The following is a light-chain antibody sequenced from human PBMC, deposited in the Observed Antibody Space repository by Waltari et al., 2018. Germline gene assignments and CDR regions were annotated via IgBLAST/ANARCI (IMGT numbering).Light chain of an antibody. V-gene: IGLV3-19*01. CDR3: YSRDSSGDHLRV. J-gene: IGLJ1*01. Sequence: SSELTQDPAVSVALGQTVRITCQGDSIRGYYASLYQQKPGQAPVLVIYGKNNRPSGIPDRFSGSSSGNTASLTITGAQAEDEAEYYCYSRDSSGDHLRVFGAGTKVTVL. CDR1: SIRGYY. CDR2: GKN.